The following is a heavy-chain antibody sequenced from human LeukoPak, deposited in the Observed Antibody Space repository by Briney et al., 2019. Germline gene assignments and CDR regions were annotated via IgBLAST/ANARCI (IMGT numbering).Heavy chain of an antibody. J-gene: IGHJ4*02. V-gene: IGHV3-64D*06. CDR2: ITSNGGNT. CDR1: GFTFSSYT. D-gene: IGHD3-9*01. Sequence: GGSLRLSCSASGFTFSSYTIHWVRQAPGKGLEFVSAITSNGGNTYYADSVKGRFTISRDNSKNTVYLQMSSLRAEDTAVYYCVIVRGYFDSSGSDYWGQGTLVTVSS. CDR3: VIVRGYFDSSGSDY.